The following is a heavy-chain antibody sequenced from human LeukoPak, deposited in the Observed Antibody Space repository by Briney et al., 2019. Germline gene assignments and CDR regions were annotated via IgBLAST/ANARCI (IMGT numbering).Heavy chain of an antibody. V-gene: IGHV4-39*05. J-gene: IGHJ4*02. CDR3: ATDYDFWSGYHNY. Sequence: SETPSLTCTVSGGSISSSSYYWGWIRQPPGKGLEWIGSIYYSGSTHYNPSLKSRVTISVDTSKNQFSLKLSSVTAADTAVYYCATDYDFWSGYHNYWGQGTLVTVSS. CDR2: IYYSGST. CDR1: GGSISSSSYY. D-gene: IGHD3-3*01.